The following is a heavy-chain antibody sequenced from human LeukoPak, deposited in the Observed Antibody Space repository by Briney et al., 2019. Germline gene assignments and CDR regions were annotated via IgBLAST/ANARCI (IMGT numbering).Heavy chain of an antibody. V-gene: IGHV3-53*03. CDR1: GFTVSRKY. D-gene: IGHD3-10*01. CDR2: IYTDGST. Sequence: PGGSLRLSCAASGFTVSRKYMSWVRQAPGEGLEWVAVIYTDGSTYYAESVKGRFTISRDNSKNTLYLQMNSLRAEDMAVYYCARDYGDLWGQGTLVTVSS. CDR3: ARDYGDL. J-gene: IGHJ5*02.